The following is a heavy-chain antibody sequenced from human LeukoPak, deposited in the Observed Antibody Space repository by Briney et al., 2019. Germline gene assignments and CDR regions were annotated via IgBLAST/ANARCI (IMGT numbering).Heavy chain of an antibody. CDR2: IKQDGSEK. D-gene: IGHD6-6*01. CDR3: ARGGAARPDF. J-gene: IGHJ4*02. V-gene: IGHV3-7*01. Sequence: GGSLRLSCAVSEFTITNHWMSWVRQAPGKGLEWVANIKQDGSEKYYMDSVKGRFTISRDNAKNSLYLQMNSLRVEDTAVYYCARGGAARPDFWGQGTLVTVSS. CDR1: EFTITNHW.